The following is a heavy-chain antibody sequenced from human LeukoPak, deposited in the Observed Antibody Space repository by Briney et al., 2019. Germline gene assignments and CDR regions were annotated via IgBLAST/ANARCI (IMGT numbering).Heavy chain of an antibody. V-gene: IGHV3-30*03. CDR3: ARGGSSRFDQ. D-gene: IGHD6-13*01. J-gene: IGHJ4*02. CDR1: GFTFSSYG. CDR2: ISYDGSNK. Sequence: PGGSLRLSCAASGFTFSSYGMHWVRQAPGKGLEWVAVISYDGSNKYYADSVKGRFTISRDNAKNSLDLEMSSLRADDTAVYYCARGGSSRFDQWGQGTLVTVSS.